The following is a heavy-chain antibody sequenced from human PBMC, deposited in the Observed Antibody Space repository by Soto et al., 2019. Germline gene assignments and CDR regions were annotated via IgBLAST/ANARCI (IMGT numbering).Heavy chain of an antibody. CDR3: ARGPHYYDFWSGPPYFDY. CDR1: GYTFTGYY. D-gene: IGHD3-3*01. Sequence: ASVKVSCKAAGYTFTGYYMHWVRQAPGQGLEWMGWINPNSGGTNYAQKFQGWVTMTRDTSISTAYMELSRLRSDDTAVYYCARGPHYYDFWSGPPYFDYWGQGTLVTVSS. V-gene: IGHV1-2*04. J-gene: IGHJ4*02. CDR2: INPNSGGT.